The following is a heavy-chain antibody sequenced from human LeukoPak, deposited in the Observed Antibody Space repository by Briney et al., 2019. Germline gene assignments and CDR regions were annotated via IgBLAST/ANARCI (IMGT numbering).Heavy chain of an antibody. CDR3: AKATRQWLVDGGYFDY. D-gene: IGHD6-19*01. V-gene: IGHV3-23*01. Sequence: GGSLRLSCAASGFTFSSYAMSWVRQAPGKRLEWVSAISGSGGSTYYADSVKGRFTISRDNSKNTLYLQMNSLRAEDTAVYYCAKATRQWLVDGGYFDYWGQGTLVTVSS. CDR1: GFTFSSYA. J-gene: IGHJ4*02. CDR2: ISGSGGST.